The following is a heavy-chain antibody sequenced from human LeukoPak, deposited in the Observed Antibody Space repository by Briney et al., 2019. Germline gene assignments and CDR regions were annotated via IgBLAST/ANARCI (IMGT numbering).Heavy chain of an antibody. J-gene: IGHJ4*02. Sequence: GGSLRLSCAASGFTFSTYGMNWVRQAPGKGLEWVSYISSVITTVYYADSVKGRFTISRDNSKNTLYLQMNSLRAEDTAVYYCAKPLSAASGTDFDYWGQGTLVTVSS. CDR1: GFTFSTYG. D-gene: IGHD6-13*01. V-gene: IGHV3-48*01. CDR3: AKPLSAASGTDFDY. CDR2: ISSVITTV.